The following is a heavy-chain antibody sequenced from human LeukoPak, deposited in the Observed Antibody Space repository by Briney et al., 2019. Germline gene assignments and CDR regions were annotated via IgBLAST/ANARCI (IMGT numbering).Heavy chain of an antibody. D-gene: IGHD6-19*01. CDR3: ATSGAGQLFDY. J-gene: IGHJ4*02. V-gene: IGHV4-39*07. CDR1: GGSISSGGYY. Sequence: SETLSLTCTVSGGSISSGGYYWSWIRQPPGKGLEWIGEINHSGSTNYNPSLKSRVTISVDTSKNQFSLKLSSVTAADTAVYYCATSGAGQLFDYWGQGTLVTVSS. CDR2: INHSGST.